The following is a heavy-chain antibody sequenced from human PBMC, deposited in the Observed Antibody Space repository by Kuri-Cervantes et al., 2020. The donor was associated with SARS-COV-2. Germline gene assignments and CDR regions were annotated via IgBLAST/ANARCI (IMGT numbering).Heavy chain of an antibody. CDR1: GYTFTRYG. D-gene: IGHD3-10*01. CDR3: AGSSIAPNYYYYGMDV. Sequence: ASVKVSCKASGYTFTRYGISWVRQAPGQGLEWMGWNSAYNGNTNYAQKFQGRVTMTTDTSTSTAYMELRSLGSDDTAVYYCAGSSIAPNYYYYGMDVWGQGTTVTVSS. J-gene: IGHJ6*02. CDR2: NSAYNGNT. V-gene: IGHV1-18*04.